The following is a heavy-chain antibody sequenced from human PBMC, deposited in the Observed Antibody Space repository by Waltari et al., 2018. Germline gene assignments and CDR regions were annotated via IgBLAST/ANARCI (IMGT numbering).Heavy chain of an antibody. J-gene: IGHJ3*02. Sequence: QVQLVQSGAEVKKPGSSVKVSCKASGGTFSSYALSWVRQAPGQGLEWMGGIIPIFGTANYAQKFQGRVTITADESTSTAYMELSSLRSEDTAVYYCAVPEGSLNRHAFDIWGQGTMVTVSS. CDR2: IIPIFGTA. CDR3: AVPEGSLNRHAFDI. V-gene: IGHV1-69*13. CDR1: GGTFSSYA.